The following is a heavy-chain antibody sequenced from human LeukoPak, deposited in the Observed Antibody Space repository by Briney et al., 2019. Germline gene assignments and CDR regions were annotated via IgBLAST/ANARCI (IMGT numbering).Heavy chain of an antibody. J-gene: IGHJ5*02. CDR3: ARWVGSSWYPSLHAYNWFDP. CDR1: GGSISSYY. V-gene: IGHV4-59*01. Sequence: SETLSLTCTVSGGSISSYYWSWIRQPPGKGLEWIGYIYYSGSTNYNPSLKSRVTISVDTSKNQFSLKLSSVTAADTAVYYCARWVGSSWYPSLHAYNWFDPWGQGTLVTVSS. D-gene: IGHD6-13*01. CDR2: IYYSGST.